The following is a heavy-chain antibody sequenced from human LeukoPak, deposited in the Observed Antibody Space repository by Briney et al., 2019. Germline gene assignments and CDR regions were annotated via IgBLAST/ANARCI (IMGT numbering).Heavy chain of an antibody. D-gene: IGHD5-24*01. Sequence: SGPTLVNPTQTLTLTCSFSGFSLSTSGVKVGWTRQPPGKDLEWLALIYWDDDKRYSPSLKSRHTIMKDTSKNQVVLTMTNVDPVDTATFYSAHRLWRNGYNTRGQGTLVTVSS. CDR1: GFSLSTSGVK. CDR3: AHRLWRNGYNT. J-gene: IGHJ4*02. V-gene: IGHV2-5*02. CDR2: IYWDDDK.